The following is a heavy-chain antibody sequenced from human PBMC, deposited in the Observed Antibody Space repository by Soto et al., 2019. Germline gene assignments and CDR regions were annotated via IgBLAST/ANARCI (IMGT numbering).Heavy chain of an antibody. J-gene: IGHJ4*02. Sequence: PGGSLRLSWSASGFTLSSNAISWVRHNPGEGLEWASGFSGSGGSTYYGDSVKGRFTICRDNSMNTMDLQMNSLRAEDTAVYYCAKEHSGYDDYWGQGTLVTVSS. V-gene: IGHV3-23*01. CDR1: GFTLSSNA. CDR3: AKEHSGYDDY. D-gene: IGHD5-12*01. CDR2: FSGSGGST.